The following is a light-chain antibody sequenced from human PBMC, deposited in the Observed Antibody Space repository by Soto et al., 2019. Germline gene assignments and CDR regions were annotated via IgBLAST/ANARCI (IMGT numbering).Light chain of an antibody. CDR3: QQYGSSGT. CDR2: GAS. Sequence: EIVLTQSPGTLSLSPGERATLSCRASQSVSSSFLSWYQQKRGQAPRLLMFGASSRATGIPDRFSGSGSGTDFTLTIYRLEPEDFAVYYCQQYGSSGTIGQGTKVEIK. CDR1: QSVSSSF. V-gene: IGKV3-20*01. J-gene: IGKJ1*01.